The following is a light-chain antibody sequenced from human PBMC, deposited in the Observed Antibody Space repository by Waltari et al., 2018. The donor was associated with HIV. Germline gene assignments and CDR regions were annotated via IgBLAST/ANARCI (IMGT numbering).Light chain of an antibody. CDR3: QQRASWPLT. CDR2: DVS. CDR1: QNIVTH. V-gene: IGKV3-11*01. J-gene: IGKJ4*01. Sequence: ELVSTQSPATPSLSPGERATLSCSASQNIVTHLGWYQQKPGQAPRLLISDVSNRATGIPARFTGSGSGTGFALTISSLGPEDLAVYYCQQRASWPLTFGGGTKVEIK.